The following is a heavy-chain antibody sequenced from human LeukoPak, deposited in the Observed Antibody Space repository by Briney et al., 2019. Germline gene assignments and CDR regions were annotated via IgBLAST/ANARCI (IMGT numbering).Heavy chain of an antibody. Sequence: SQTLSLTCTVSGGSISSGDYYWSWIRQPPGKGLEWIGYIYYSGSTYYNPSLKSRVTISVDTSKNQFSLKLSSVTAADTAVYYCARESYDILTGYFWRKFDYWGQGTLVTVSS. CDR3: ARESYDILTGYFWRKFDY. CDR1: GGSISSGDYY. CDR2: IYYSGST. V-gene: IGHV4-30-4*01. D-gene: IGHD3-9*01. J-gene: IGHJ4*02.